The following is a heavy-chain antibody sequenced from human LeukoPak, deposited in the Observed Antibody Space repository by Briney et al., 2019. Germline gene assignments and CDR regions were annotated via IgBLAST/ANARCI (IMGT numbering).Heavy chain of an antibody. V-gene: IGHV1-46*01. J-gene: IGHJ4*02. CDR3: ARAYYYDSSAYYPGGDY. Sequence: ASVKVSCNASGYTFTSYFMYWVRQAPGQGLEWMGIINPSGGSTSYAQKFQGRVTMTRDTSTSTVYMELSSLRSEDTAVYYCARAYYYDSSAYYPGGDYWGQGTLVTVSS. CDR1: GYTFTSYF. D-gene: IGHD3-22*01. CDR2: INPSGGST.